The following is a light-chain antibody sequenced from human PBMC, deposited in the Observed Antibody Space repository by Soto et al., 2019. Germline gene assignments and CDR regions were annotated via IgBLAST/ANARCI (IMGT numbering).Light chain of an antibody. CDR1: QGIAPY. V-gene: IGKV1-27*01. Sequence: DVQMTQSPSSLSAFVGDRVTITCRASQGIAPYLAWFQQKPGKVPKLLIYATSTLQSGLPSRFSGSGSGTDFTHTINSLQPEDVGTYYCQKYNSAHLTFGGGTKVEIK. CDR3: QKYNSAHLT. J-gene: IGKJ4*01. CDR2: ATS.